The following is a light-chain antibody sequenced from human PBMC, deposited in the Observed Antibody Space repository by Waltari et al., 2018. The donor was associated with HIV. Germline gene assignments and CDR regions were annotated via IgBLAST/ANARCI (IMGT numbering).Light chain of an antibody. Sequence: QSALTQPASVSGSPGQSITISCTGTSSDVGGYNYVSWYQQHPGKAPNLMIYEVSNRPSGVSNRFSGPKSGNTASLTISGLQAEDEADYYCSSYTSSSTLYVVFGGGTKLTVL. CDR3: SSYTSSSTLYVV. J-gene: IGLJ2*01. V-gene: IGLV2-14*01. CDR2: EVS. CDR1: SSDVGGYNY.